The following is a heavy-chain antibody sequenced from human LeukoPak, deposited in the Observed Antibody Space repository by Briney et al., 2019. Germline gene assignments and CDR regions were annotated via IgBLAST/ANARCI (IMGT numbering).Heavy chain of an antibody. CDR3: ARGNSVRDEAWWFNS. D-gene: IGHD5-24*01. J-gene: IGHJ5*01. V-gene: IGHV1-46*01. CDR2: ISPSGGST. CDR1: GYTFTGYW. Sequence: ASVKVSCKAFGYTFTGYWMHWVRQAPGQGPEWMGVISPSGGSTIYAQKFKGRVTLTRDMSTSTDYLELSSLRSEDTAVYYCARGNSVRDEAWWFNSWGQGTLVTVSS.